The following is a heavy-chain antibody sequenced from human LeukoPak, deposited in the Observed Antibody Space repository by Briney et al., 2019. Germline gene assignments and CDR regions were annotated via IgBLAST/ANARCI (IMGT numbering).Heavy chain of an antibody. CDR1: GYTFTSYD. CDR3: VRDFRATFGGVMASAFDY. J-gene: IGHJ4*02. Sequence: GASVKVSCKASGYTFTSYDINWVRQATGQGLEWMGWMNPNSGNTGYAQKFQGRVTMTRNTSISTAYMELRSLRSEDTAVYYCVRDFRATFGGVMASAFDYWGQGTLVTVSP. D-gene: IGHD3-16*01. CDR2: MNPNSGNT. V-gene: IGHV1-8*01.